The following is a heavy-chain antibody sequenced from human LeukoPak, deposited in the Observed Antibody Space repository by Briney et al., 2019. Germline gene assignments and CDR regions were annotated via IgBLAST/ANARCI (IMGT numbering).Heavy chain of an antibody. CDR3: ARGVRFLEWLKDNDYYYYMDV. D-gene: IGHD3-3*01. CDR2: MNPNSGNT. V-gene: IGHV1-8*03. Sequence: ASVKVSCKASGYTFTSYDINWVRQATGQGLEWMGWMNPNSGNTGYAQKFQGRVTITRNTSISTAYMELSSLRSEDTAVYYCARGVRFLEWLKDNDYYYYMDVWGKGTTVTVSS. CDR1: GYTFTSYD. J-gene: IGHJ6*03.